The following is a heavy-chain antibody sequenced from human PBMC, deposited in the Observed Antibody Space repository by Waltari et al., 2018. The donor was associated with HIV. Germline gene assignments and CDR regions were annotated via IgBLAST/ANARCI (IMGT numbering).Heavy chain of an antibody. CDR2: FWSDGVEI. CDR1: GFTFGNFA. D-gene: IGHD6-6*01. Sequence: QVQLVESGGGVVQPGTSLTLSCAGSGFTFGNFAIHWVRQSPGKGLEWLAVFWSDGVEISYADSVKGRFTISKDSSQKTLYLHLTSLRAEDTALYYCARGYSSSRWIPLYHWGRGTLVTVSS. J-gene: IGHJ4*02. V-gene: IGHV3-33*01. CDR3: ARGYSSSRWIPLYH.